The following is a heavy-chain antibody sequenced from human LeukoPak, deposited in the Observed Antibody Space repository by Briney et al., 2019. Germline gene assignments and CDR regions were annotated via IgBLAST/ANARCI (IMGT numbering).Heavy chain of an antibody. D-gene: IGHD4-17*01. CDR2: INPNSGGT. CDR1: GYTFTDYY. J-gene: IGHJ4*02. CDR3: ARVADYGDYTLPGDY. Sequence: ASVKVSCKASGYTFTDYYMHWVRQAPRQGLEWMGWINPNSGGTNYAQKFQGRVTMTRDTSINTAYMELSSLRSDDTAVYYCARVADYGDYTLPGDYWGQGTLVTVSS. V-gene: IGHV1-2*02.